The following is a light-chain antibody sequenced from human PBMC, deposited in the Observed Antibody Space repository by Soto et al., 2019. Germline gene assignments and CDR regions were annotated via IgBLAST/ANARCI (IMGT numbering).Light chain of an antibody. J-gene: IGKJ1*01. Sequence: EIVLTQSPGTLSLSPWERATLSCRAIQSVSNNYLAWYQQTPGQAPRLLIYGASNRATGIPDRFSGSGSGTDFTLPISRLEPEDFAVYYCQQYGSSGTFGQGTKVDIK. CDR3: QQYGSSGT. CDR1: QSVSNNY. CDR2: GAS. V-gene: IGKV3-20*01.